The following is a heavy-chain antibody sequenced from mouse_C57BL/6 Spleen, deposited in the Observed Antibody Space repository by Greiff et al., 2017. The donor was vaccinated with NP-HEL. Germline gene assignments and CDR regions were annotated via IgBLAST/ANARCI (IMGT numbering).Heavy chain of an antibody. J-gene: IGHJ4*01. CDR3: ARYTLAGSPYAMDY. V-gene: IGHV1-39*01. CDR1: GYSFTDYN. CDR2: INPNYGTT. Sequence: VQLKQSGPELVKPGASVKISCKASGYSFTDYNMNWVKQSNGKSLEWIGVINPNYGTTSYNQKFKGKATLTVDQSSSTAYMQLNSLTSEDSAVYYCARYTLAGSPYAMDYWGQGTSVTVSS. D-gene: IGHD4-1*01.